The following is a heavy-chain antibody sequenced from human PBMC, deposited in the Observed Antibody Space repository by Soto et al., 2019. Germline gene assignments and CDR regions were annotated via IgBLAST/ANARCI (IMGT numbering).Heavy chain of an antibody. CDR3: EKSITMVRGVRRYYYMEV. CDR2: IYYSGST. D-gene: IGHD3-10*01. Sequence: PSETLSLTCTVSGGSISSYYWSWIRQPPGKGLEWIGYIYYSGSTNYNPSLKSRVTISVDTSKNQFSLKLSFVTAADTAVYYCEKSITMVRGVRRYYYMEVWGKGTTVTVS. J-gene: IGHJ6*03. CDR1: GGSISSYY. V-gene: IGHV4-59*08.